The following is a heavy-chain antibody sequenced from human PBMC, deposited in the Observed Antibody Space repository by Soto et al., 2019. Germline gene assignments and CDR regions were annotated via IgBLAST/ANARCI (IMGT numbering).Heavy chain of an antibody. CDR3: ASGDYGDYQVVGAFDI. D-gene: IGHD4-17*01. Sequence: ASVKVSCQASGGTFSSYAISWVRQAPGQGLEWMGYISGYNGNTNYAQKLQGRVTMTTDTSTSTAYMELRSLRSDDTAVYYCASGDYGDYQVVGAFDIWGQGTMVTVSS. J-gene: IGHJ3*02. V-gene: IGHV1-18*01. CDR1: GGTFSSYA. CDR2: ISGYNGNT.